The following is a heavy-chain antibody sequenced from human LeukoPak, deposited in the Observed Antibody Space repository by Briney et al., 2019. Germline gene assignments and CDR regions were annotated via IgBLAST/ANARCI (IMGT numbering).Heavy chain of an antibody. D-gene: IGHD6-25*01. Sequence: GESLKISCKASGYGFNNYWIAWVRQVPGKGLEWMGFIYPGDSDANYSPSFEGQITISADKSIKIAYLEWSSLRASDTAMYYCARHDAARRRLVRFDPWGQGTQVIVS. CDR1: GYGFNNYW. V-gene: IGHV5-51*01. CDR3: ARHDAARRRLVRFDP. CDR2: IYPGDSDA. J-gene: IGHJ5*02.